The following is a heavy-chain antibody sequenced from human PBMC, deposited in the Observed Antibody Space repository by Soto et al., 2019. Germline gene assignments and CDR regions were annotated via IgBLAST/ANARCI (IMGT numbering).Heavy chain of an antibody. CDR1: GFTFSSYE. CDR3: ARDLVAAAADY. Sequence: EVQLVESGGALVQPGGSLRLSCAASGFTFSSYEMNWVRQAPGKGLEWVSYISSSGGSTYYADSVKGRLTISRDNAKNSVYLQMNSLRAEDTAVYYCARDLVAAAADYWGQGTLVNVSS. J-gene: IGHJ4*02. CDR2: ISSSGGST. V-gene: IGHV3-48*03. D-gene: IGHD6-13*01.